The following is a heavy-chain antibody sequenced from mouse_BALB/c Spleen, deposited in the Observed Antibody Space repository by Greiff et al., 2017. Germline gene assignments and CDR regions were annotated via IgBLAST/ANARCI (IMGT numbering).Heavy chain of an antibody. Sequence: EVKLQESGPELVKPGASVKMSCKASGYTFTSYVMHWVKQKPGQGLEWIGYINPYNDGTKYNEKFKGKATLTSDKSSSTAYMELSSLTSEDSAVYYCASDRFAYWGQGTLVTVSA. CDR3: ASDRFAY. CDR2: INPYNDGT. CDR1: GYTFTSYV. V-gene: IGHV1-14*01. J-gene: IGHJ3*01.